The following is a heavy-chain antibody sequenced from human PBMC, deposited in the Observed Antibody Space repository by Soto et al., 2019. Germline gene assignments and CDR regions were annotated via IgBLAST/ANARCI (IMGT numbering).Heavy chain of an antibody. CDR2: IWYDGSNK. D-gene: IGHD6-13*01. V-gene: IGHV3-33*01. J-gene: IGHJ4*02. CDR3: ARDGARYSSSWYFDY. Sequence: SGGSLRLSCAASGFTFSSYGMHWVRQAPGKGLEWVAVIWYDGSNKYYADSVKGRFTISRDNSKNTLYLQMNSLRAEDTAVYYCARDGARYSSSWYFDYWGQGTLVTVSS. CDR1: GFTFSSYG.